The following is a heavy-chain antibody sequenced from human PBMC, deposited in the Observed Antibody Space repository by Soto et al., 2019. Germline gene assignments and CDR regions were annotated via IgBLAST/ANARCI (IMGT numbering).Heavy chain of an antibody. CDR1: GFTFSGYG. V-gene: IGHV3-33*01. CDR3: ARDNAMAVDASSWFDP. Sequence: QVQLVESGGGVVQPGRSLRLSCAASGFTFSGYGMHWVRQAPGKGLEWVAVIWYDGGNKYYADSVKGRFTISRDNSKNTLYLQMNSLIAEDTAVYYCARDNAMAVDASSWFDPWGQGTLVTVSS. D-gene: IGHD2-15*01. J-gene: IGHJ5*02. CDR2: IWYDGGNK.